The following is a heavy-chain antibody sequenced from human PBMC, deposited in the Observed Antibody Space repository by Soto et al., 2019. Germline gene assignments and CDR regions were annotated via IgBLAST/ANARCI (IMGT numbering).Heavy chain of an antibody. J-gene: IGHJ4*02. V-gene: IGHV1-69*12. D-gene: IGHD6-13*01. CDR3: ARDGDGEQQPANFDY. Sequence: QVQLVQSGAEVKKPGSSVKVSCKASGGTFSSYAISWVRQAPGQGLEWMGGIIPIFGTANYAQKFQGRVTITADESTSTSYMELSSLRSEDTAVYYCARDGDGEQQPANFDYWGQGTLVTVSS. CDR1: GGTFSSYA. CDR2: IIPIFGTA.